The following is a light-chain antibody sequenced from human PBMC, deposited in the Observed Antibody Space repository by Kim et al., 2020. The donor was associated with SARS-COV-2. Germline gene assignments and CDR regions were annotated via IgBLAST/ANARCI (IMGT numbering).Light chain of an antibody. Sequence: SPGERATLSCRTSQSVSSDLAWYQQKPGQAPRLLIYDAANRATGIPARFSGSGSGTDFTLTISSLEPEDFAVYYCQQRSNWPPITFGQGTRLEIK. CDR3: QQRSNWPPIT. CDR1: QSVSSD. J-gene: IGKJ5*01. CDR2: DAA. V-gene: IGKV3-11*01.